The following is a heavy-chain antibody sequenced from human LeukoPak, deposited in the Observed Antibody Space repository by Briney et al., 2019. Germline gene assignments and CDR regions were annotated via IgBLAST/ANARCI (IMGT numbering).Heavy chain of an antibody. J-gene: IGHJ5*02. V-gene: IGHV1-2*02. CDR1: GYTFTGYY. D-gene: IGHD2-2*01. Sequence: ASVKVSCKASGYTFTGYYMHWVRQAPGQGLEGMGWINPNSGGTNYAQKFQGRVTMTRDTSISTAYMELSRLRSDDTAVYYCATDPQGYCSSTSCYGGDWFDPWGQGTLVIVSS. CDR2: INPNSGGT. CDR3: ATDPQGYCSSTSCYGGDWFDP.